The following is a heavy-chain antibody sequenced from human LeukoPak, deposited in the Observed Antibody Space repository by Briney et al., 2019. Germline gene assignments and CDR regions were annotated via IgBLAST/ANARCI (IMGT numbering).Heavy chain of an antibody. CDR2: IESNGLA. D-gene: IGHD3-10*01. CDR1: GFTFSSYW. CDR3: ARAVTYFYGSVTYDWFES. Sequence: PGGSLRLSCAASGFTFSSYWMHWVRQTPGKGLMWVSRIESNGLALYADSVRDRFTISRENAKNTVYLQMNSLRADDTAMYYCARAVTYFYGSVTYDWFESWGQGTLVTVSS. V-gene: IGHV3-74*01. J-gene: IGHJ5*01.